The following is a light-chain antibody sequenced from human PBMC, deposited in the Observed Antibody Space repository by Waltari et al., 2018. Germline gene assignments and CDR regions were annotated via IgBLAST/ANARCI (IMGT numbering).Light chain of an antibody. CDR2: DVN. Sequence: QSALTQPAPVFGPPGRSITTPCPGSSSAAGGDDAASWYEDHPGQAPTVIIYDVNKRPSGVSDRFSGSKSGNTASLTISGLQAEDEATFYCSSQSTKNGVIFGGGTKVTVL. J-gene: IGLJ2*01. CDR3: SSQSTKNGVI. CDR1: SSAAGGDDA. V-gene: IGLV2-14*03.